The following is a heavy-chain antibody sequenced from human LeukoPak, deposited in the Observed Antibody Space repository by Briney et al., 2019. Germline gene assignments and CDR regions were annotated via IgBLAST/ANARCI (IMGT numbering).Heavy chain of an antibody. CDR3: VTAMPSQDY. D-gene: IGHD5-18*01. J-gene: IGHJ4*02. V-gene: IGHV3-30*02. Sequence: GGSLRLSCAAAGFTFSSYGMHWGRQAPGKGLEWVAFIRYDGSNKYYADSVKGRFTISRDNSKNTLYLQMNSLRAEDTAVYYCVTAMPSQDYWGQGTLVTVSS. CDR1: GFTFSSYG. CDR2: IRYDGSNK.